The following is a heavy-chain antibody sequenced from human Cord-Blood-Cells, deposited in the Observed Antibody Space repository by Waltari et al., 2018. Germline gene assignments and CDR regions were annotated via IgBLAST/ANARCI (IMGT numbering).Heavy chain of an antibody. V-gene: IGHV3-21*01. CDR1: GFTFSSCS. CDR2: ISSSSSYI. D-gene: IGHD6-19*01. Sequence: EVQLVESGGGLVKPGGSLRLSCAASGFTFSSCSMNWVRQAPGKGLEWVASISSSSSYIYYADSVKCRFTISGDNAKNSLYRQMNSLRSEDTAVYYCARETDSSGWYYFDYWGQGTLVTVSS. CDR3: ARETDSSGWYYFDY. J-gene: IGHJ4*02.